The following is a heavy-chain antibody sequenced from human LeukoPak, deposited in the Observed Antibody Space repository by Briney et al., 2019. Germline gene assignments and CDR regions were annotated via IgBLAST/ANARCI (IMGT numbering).Heavy chain of an antibody. V-gene: IGHV3-20*04. CDR2: ISWDGSNA. CDR3: ASDPKGQPGAFDF. CDR1: GFTFDDYG. Sequence: PGGSLRLSCAASGFTFDDYGMSWVRHAPGKGLEWVSGISWDGSNAGYADSVEGRFTISRDNAKNSLYLQMNSLRVDDTAFYYCASDPKGQPGAFDFWGQGTMVTVFS. J-gene: IGHJ3*01. D-gene: IGHD5-18*01.